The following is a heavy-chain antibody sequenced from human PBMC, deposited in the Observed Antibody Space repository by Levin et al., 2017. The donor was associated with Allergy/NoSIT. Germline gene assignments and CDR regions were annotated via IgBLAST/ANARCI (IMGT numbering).Heavy chain of an antibody. CDR3: ARGGPSSGWYPGQVDY. Sequence: GGSLRLSCAASGFTFSSYSMNWVRQAPGKGLEWVSSISSSSSYIYYADSVKGRFTISRDNAKNSLYLQMNSLRAEDTAVYYCARGGPSSGWYPGQVDYWGQGTLVTVSS. V-gene: IGHV3-21*01. D-gene: IGHD6-19*01. CDR1: GFTFSSYS. J-gene: IGHJ4*02. CDR2: ISSSSSYI.